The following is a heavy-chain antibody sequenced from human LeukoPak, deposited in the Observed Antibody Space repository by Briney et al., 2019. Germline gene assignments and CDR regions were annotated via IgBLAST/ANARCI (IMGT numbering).Heavy chain of an antibody. V-gene: IGHV1-69*13. D-gene: IGHD3-22*01. CDR3: ASGVYYDSSGYSFEY. CDR2: IIPIFGTE. Sequence: ASVKVSCKASGGSCSSYGISWVRLAPGPGVEWMGGIIPIFGTENYAQKFQGRVTITADESTRTAYMELSSLRSEDTAVYYCASGVYYDSSGYSFEYWGQGTLVTVSS. J-gene: IGHJ4*02. CDR1: GGSCSSYG.